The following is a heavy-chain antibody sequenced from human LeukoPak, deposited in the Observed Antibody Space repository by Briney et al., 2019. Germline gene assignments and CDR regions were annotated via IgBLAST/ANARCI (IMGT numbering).Heavy chain of an antibody. CDR2: IYYSGST. CDR3: ARDRQQLVRGDYFDY. V-gene: IGHV4-39*07. J-gene: IGHJ4*02. Sequence: SETLSLTCTVSGGSISSSSYYWGWIRQPPGKGLEWIGSIYYSGSTYYNPSLKSRVTISVDTSKNQFSLKLSSVTAADTAVYHCARDRQQLVRGDYFDYWGQGTLVTVSS. CDR1: GGSISSSSYY. D-gene: IGHD6-13*01.